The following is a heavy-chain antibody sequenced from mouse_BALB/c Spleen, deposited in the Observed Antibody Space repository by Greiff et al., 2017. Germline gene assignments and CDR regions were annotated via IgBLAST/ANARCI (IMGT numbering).Heavy chain of an antibody. CDR2: ISSGGGST. J-gene: IGHJ2*01. CDR1: GFAFSSYD. V-gene: IGHV5-12-1*01. Sequence: EVKLMESGGGLVKPGGSLKLSCAASGFAFSSYDMSWVRQTPEKRLEWVAYISSGGGSTYYPDTVKGRFTISRDNAKNTLYLQMSSLKSEDTAMYYCARHGGFDYWGQGTTFTVSS. CDR3: ARHGGFDY.